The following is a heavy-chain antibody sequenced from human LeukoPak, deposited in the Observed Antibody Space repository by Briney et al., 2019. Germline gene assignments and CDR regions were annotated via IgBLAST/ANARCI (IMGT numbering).Heavy chain of an antibody. CDR3: ARCTDDFWSGYYGYYYGMDV. CDR2: MNPNSGNT. Sequence: ASVKVSCKASGYTFTGYYMHWVRQAPGQGLEWMGWMNPNSGNTGYAQKFQGRVTMTRNTSISTAYMELSSLRSEDTAVYYCARCTDDFWSGYYGYYYGMDVWGQGTTVTVSS. V-gene: IGHV1-8*02. CDR1: GYTFTGYY. D-gene: IGHD3-3*01. J-gene: IGHJ6*02.